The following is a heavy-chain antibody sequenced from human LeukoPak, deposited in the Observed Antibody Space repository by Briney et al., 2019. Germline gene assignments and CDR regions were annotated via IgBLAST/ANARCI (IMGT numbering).Heavy chain of an antibody. D-gene: IGHD2-21*01. CDR2: IYTSGYT. Sequence: SETLSLTCNVSGDSISSYYWSWLRQPGGKALEWIGRIYTSGYTNYNPSLESRVTMSIDTSKSQFSLKLRSVTAADTAVYYCARVHIVTGNYFDSWGLGALVSVST. CDR1: GDSISSYY. CDR3: ARVHIVTGNYFDS. J-gene: IGHJ4*02. V-gene: IGHV4-4*07.